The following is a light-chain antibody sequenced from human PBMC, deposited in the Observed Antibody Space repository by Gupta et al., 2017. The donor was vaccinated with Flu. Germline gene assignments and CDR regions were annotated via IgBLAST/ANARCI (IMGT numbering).Light chain of an antibody. CDR1: QSVSSK. CDR2: GAS. V-gene: IGKV3-15*01. J-gene: IGKJ4*01. CDR3: QQYNDWPLS. Sequence: VSPGERATLSCRASQSVSSKLAWYQHKRGQAPRLLIYGASTRASGIPARFSGSGSGTEFTLTISSLQSEDFAVYHCQQYNDWPLSFGGGTKVEIK.